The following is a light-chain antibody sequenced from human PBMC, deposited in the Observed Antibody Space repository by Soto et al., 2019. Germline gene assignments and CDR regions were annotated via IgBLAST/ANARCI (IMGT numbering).Light chain of an antibody. CDR1: SSDVGGYDH. CDR3: CSYAGSYTLGV. J-gene: IGLJ3*02. V-gene: IGLV2-11*01. Sequence: QSALTQPRSVSGSPGQSVTISCTGSSSDVGGYDHVSWYQQHPGKAPKLMIFDVTKRPSGVPHRFSGSKSGNTASLTISALQADDEATYYCCSYAGSYTLGVFGGGTKLTVL. CDR2: DVT.